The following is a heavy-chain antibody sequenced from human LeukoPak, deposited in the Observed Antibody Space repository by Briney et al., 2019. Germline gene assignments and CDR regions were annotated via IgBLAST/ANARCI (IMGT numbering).Heavy chain of an antibody. CDR2: IYSGGST. CDR3: AKGNYGDYYYYMDV. CDR1: GFTVSSNY. V-gene: IGHV3-53*05. J-gene: IGHJ6*03. D-gene: IGHD4-17*01. Sequence: GGSLRLSCAASGFTVSSNYMSWVRQAPGKGLGWVSVIYSGGSTYYADSVKGRFTISRDNSKNTLYLQMNSLRAEDTAVYYCAKGNYGDYYYYMDVWGKGTTVTISS.